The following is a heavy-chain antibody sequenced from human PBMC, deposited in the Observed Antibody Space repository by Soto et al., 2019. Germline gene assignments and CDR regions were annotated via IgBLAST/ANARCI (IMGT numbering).Heavy chain of an antibody. CDR2: ISGSGGST. Sequence: EVQLLESGGGLVQPGGSLRLSCAASGFTFSSYAMSWVCQAPGKGLEWVSAISGSGGSTYYADSVKGRFTISRDNSKNTLYLQMNSLRAEDTDVYDCAKEYEDIVVVPAVRNWFDPWGQGTLVTVSS. CDR1: GFTFSSYA. J-gene: IGHJ5*02. V-gene: IGHV3-23*01. CDR3: AKEYEDIVVVPAVRNWFDP. D-gene: IGHD2-2*01.